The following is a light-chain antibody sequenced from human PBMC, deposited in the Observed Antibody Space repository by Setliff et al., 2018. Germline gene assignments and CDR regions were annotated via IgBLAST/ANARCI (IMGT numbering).Light chain of an antibody. CDR2: SNN. CDR3: AVRDDSRGGSGM. CDR1: SSNIGSHS. V-gene: IGLV1-44*01. Sequence: QSVLTQPPSASGTPGQRVTISCSGSSSNIGSHSVNWYQKVPGAAPKLLIFSNNMRPSGVPDRFSGSKSGTSASLAISGLQSEDEGGYYCAVRDDSRGGSGMFGGGTKVTVL. J-gene: IGLJ3*02.